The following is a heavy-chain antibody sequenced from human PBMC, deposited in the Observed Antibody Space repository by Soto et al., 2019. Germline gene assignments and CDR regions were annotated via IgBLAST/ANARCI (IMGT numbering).Heavy chain of an antibody. CDR1: GGSISSSNYY. CDR2: IYYSGST. Sequence: SETLSLTCTVSGGSISSSNYYWGWIRQPPGKGLEWIGSIYYSGSTYYNPSLKSRVTKSVDTSKNLFSLKLSSVTAVDTAVYYCRAYDFWSGFLDVWGQGTTVTVSS. CDR3: RAYDFWSGFLDV. J-gene: IGHJ6*02. D-gene: IGHD3-3*01. V-gene: IGHV4-39*01.